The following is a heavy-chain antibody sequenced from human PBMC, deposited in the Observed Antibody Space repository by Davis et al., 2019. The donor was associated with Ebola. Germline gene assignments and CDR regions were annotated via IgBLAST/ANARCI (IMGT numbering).Heavy chain of an antibody. CDR2: ISSSGSTI. Sequence: AGSLTLSCAASGFTFSAYYISWIRQAPGQGLEWVSNISSSGSTIYYADSVKGRFTISRDNAKNSLYLQMNSLRDEDTAVYYCATGYNWNPDWGQGTLVTVSS. CDR1: GFTFSAYY. V-gene: IGHV3-11*04. J-gene: IGHJ4*02. CDR3: ATGYNWNPD. D-gene: IGHD1-1*01.